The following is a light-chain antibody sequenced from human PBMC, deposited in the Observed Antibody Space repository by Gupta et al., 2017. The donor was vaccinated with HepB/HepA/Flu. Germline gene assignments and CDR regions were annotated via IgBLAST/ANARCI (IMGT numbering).Light chain of an antibody. J-gene: IGKJ3*01. CDR1: QSVFYSVNNKNS. CDR3: QQHYSDPPT. Sequence: DIVMTQSPDSLAVCLGERATINCKSSQSVFYSVNNKNSLVWYQQKPGQPPKLLINWASIRESGVPDRFSGSGSGTDFTLTISSLQAEDVAVYYCQQHYSDPPTFGPGTQVDIK. V-gene: IGKV4-1*01. CDR2: WAS.